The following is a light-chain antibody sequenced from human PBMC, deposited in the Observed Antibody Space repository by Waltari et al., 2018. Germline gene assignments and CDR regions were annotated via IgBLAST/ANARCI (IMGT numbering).Light chain of an antibody. CDR2: EVT. Sequence: QSALTQPASVSGSPGQSIAISCIGTSSDVGANNFLPWYQQHPGRAPKLMIHEVTNRPSGVSTRFSGSKSGNTASLTISGLQAEDEADYYCCSYTSIGPVLIGGGTKVTVL. CDR3: CSYTSIGPVL. J-gene: IGLJ2*01. V-gene: IGLV2-23*02. CDR1: SSDVGANNF.